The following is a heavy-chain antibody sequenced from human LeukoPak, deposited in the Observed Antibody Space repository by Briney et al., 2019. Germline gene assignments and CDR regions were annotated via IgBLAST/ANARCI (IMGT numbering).Heavy chain of an antibody. Sequence: VASVKVSCKASGYTFTSYGISWVRQAPGQGLEWMGWISAYNGNTNYAQKLQGRVTMTTDTSTSTAYMELRSLRSDDTAVYYCARENPGIAVAGDFDYWGQGTLVTVSS. CDR2: ISAYNGNT. CDR3: ARENPGIAVAGDFDY. V-gene: IGHV1-18*01. CDR1: GYTFTSYG. D-gene: IGHD6-19*01. J-gene: IGHJ4*02.